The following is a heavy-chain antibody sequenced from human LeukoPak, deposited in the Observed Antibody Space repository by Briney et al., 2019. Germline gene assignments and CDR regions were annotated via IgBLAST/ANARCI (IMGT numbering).Heavy chain of an antibody. Sequence: PGGSLRLSCAASGFTFSNYSMNWVRQPPGKGLEWVSGISGSGYNTYYADSVKGRFSISRDNSKKTVYLQMNSLRAEDTAIYYCAKGDNLLGSSWLYFDYWGQGTLVTVSS. CDR2: ISGSGYNT. D-gene: IGHD6-13*01. CDR1: GFTFSNYS. V-gene: IGHV3-23*01. CDR3: AKGDNLLGSSWLYFDY. J-gene: IGHJ4*02.